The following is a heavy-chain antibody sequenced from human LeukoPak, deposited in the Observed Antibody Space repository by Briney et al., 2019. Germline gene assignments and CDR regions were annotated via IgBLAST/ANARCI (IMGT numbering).Heavy chain of an antibody. Sequence: GGSLRLSCAASGFTFSSYSMNWVRQAPGKGLEWVSSISSSSSYIYYADSVKGRFTISRDNAKNSLYLQMNSLRAEDTAVYYCAREAEYCSGGSCYSTLGYYFDYRGQGTLVTVSS. CDR1: GFTFSSYS. CDR2: ISSSSSYI. V-gene: IGHV3-21*01. D-gene: IGHD2-15*01. J-gene: IGHJ4*02. CDR3: AREAEYCSGGSCYSTLGYYFDY.